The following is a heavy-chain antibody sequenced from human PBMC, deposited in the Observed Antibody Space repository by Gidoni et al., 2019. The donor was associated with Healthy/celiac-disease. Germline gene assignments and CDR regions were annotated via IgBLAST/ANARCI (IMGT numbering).Heavy chain of an antibody. CDR3: ARVSSMVRGAGGIAKFDYYYYGMDV. V-gene: IGHV4-34*01. CDR1: GGSFSGYY. J-gene: IGHJ6*02. CDR2: INHSGST. D-gene: IGHD3-10*01. Sequence: QVQLQQWGAGLLKPSETLSLTCAVYGGSFSGYYWSCIRQPPGKGLEWIGEINHSGSTNYNPSLKSRVTISVDTSKNQFSLKLSSVTAADTAVYYCARVSSMVRGAGGIAKFDYYYYGMDVWGQGTTVTVSS.